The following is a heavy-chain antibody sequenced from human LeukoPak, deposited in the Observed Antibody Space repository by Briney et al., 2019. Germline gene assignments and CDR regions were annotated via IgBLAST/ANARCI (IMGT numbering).Heavy chain of an antibody. D-gene: IGHD4-23*01. Sequence: PGGSLRLSCAASGFTFSSYGMHWVRQAPGKGLEWVSYISSSSSTIYYADSVKGRFTISRDNAKNSLYLQMNSLRAEDTALYYCARGDGGGGYYYYMDVWGKGTTVTVSS. V-gene: IGHV3-48*01. CDR1: GFTFSSYG. CDR2: ISSSSSTI. J-gene: IGHJ6*03. CDR3: ARGDGGGGYYYYMDV.